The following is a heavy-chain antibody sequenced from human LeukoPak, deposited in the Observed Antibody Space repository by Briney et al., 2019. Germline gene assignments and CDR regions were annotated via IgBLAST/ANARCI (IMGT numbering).Heavy chain of an antibody. CDR3: ARDPGYNYGFDY. J-gene: IGHJ4*02. D-gene: IGHD5-18*01. Sequence: GGTLRLSCAVSGFTFSSYDMSWVRQAPGKGLEWVSIIYSDGTTYYADSVKGRFTISRDNSKNSLYLQMNSLRAEDTAVYYCARDPGYNYGFDYWGQGTLVTVSS. CDR2: IYSDGTT. V-gene: IGHV3-66*01. CDR1: GFTFSSYD.